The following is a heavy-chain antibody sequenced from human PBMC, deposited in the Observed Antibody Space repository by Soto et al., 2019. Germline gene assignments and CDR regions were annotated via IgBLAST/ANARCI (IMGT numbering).Heavy chain of an antibody. Sequence: PSETLSLTCTVSVGSISSYYGSWIRQPPGKGLEWIGYIYYIGSTNYNPSLKSRVTISVDTSRNQISLKLRSVTAADTAVYYCARSGGWDFDNWGQGTLVTVSS. J-gene: IGHJ4*02. CDR3: ARSGGWDFDN. CDR1: VGSISSYY. V-gene: IGHV4-59*01. D-gene: IGHD6-19*01. CDR2: IYYIGST.